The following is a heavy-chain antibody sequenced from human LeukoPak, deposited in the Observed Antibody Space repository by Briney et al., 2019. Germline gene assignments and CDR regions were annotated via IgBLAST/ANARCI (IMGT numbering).Heavy chain of an antibody. CDR3: ARVVFGVVITSNWFDP. V-gene: IGHV4-59*01. CDR1: GGSISSYY. Sequence: PSETLSLTCTVSGGSISSYYWSWIRQPPGKGLEWIGHIYYSGSTNYNPSLKSRVTISVDTSKNQFSLKLSSVTAADTAVYYCARVVFGVVITSNWFDPWGQGTLVTVSS. J-gene: IGHJ5*02. CDR2: IYYSGST. D-gene: IGHD3-3*01.